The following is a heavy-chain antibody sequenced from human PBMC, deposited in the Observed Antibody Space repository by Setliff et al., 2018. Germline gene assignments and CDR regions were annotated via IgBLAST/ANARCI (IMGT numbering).Heavy chain of an antibody. CDR3: ARGRYWFAPNWFDP. Sequence: PSETLSLTCTVSGGSISSSSYYWGWIRQPPGKGLEWIGSIYYSGSTYYNPSLKSRLTISVDTSKNQFSLKLSSVTAADTAAYYCARGRYWFAPNWFDPWGQGTLVTVSS. CDR1: GGSISSSSYY. V-gene: IGHV4-39*07. J-gene: IGHJ5*02. CDR2: IYYSGST. D-gene: IGHD2-21*01.